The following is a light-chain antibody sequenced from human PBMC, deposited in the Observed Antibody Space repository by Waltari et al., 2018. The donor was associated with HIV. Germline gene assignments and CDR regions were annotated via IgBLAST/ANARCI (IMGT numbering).Light chain of an antibody. V-gene: IGLV3-21*04. CDR1: NIGGKT. Sequence: SYVLTQPPSVSVAPGQTARITCGANNIGGKTVQRYQQKPGLAPVLVIYYAVDRPSGIPERFSGSNCGNTATLTIRRVEAGDEADYYWQVWDRTSDHYVFGTGTKVTVL. CDR2: YAV. CDR3: QVWDRTSDHYV. J-gene: IGLJ1*01.